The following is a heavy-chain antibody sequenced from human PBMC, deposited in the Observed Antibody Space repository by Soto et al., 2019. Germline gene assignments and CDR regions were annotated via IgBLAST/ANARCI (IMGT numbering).Heavy chain of an antibody. V-gene: IGHV3-21*01. CDR2: ISSGSSYI. CDR3: ARELVVVITPWPVMDV. CDR1: GFTFSSYS. J-gene: IGHJ6*02. Sequence: PGGSLRLSCAASGFTFSSYSMNWARQAPGKGLEWVSSISSGSSYIYYADSVKGRFTISRDNAKNSLYLQMNSLRAEDTAVYYCARELVVVITPWPVMDVWGQGTTVTVSS. D-gene: IGHD3-22*01.